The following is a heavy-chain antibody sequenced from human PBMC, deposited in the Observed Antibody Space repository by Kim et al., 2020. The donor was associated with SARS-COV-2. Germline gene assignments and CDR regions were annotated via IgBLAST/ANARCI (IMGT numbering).Heavy chain of an antibody. V-gene: IGHV1-2*02. CDR3: ARADTAMARPGFY. Sequence: YAQKFQGRVTMTRDTSISTAYMELSRLRSDDTAVYYCARADTAMARPGFYWGQGTLVTVSS. D-gene: IGHD5-18*01. J-gene: IGHJ4*02.